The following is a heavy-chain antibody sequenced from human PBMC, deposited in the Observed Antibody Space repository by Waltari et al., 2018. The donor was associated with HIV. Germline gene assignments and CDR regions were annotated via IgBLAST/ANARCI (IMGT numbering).Heavy chain of an antibody. CDR1: GYTLTDYY. D-gene: IGHD3-16*01. CDR2: INPISEGT. V-gene: IGHV1-2*02. CDR3: ARGGPRNYYYDGWEV. J-gene: IGHJ6*02. Sequence: QVQLVQSGAEVKKPGASVKVSCKASGYTLTDYYLHWVRQAPGQGLDYVGWINPISEGTKSAQKFDGRVTMPRVTSVTIAYVELRGLTSDDTAVYYCARGGPRNYYYDGWEVWCQGTTVTVSS.